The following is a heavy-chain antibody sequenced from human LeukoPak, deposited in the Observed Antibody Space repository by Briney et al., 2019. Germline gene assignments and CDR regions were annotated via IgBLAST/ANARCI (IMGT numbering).Heavy chain of an antibody. CDR3: ASDSLDYYYYGMDV. V-gene: IGHV4-39*01. CDR1: GGSISSSSYY. CDR2: IYYSGST. Sequence: SETLSLTCTVSGGSISSSSYYWGWIRQPPGKGLEWIGSIYYSGSTYYNPSLKSRVTISVDTSKNQFSLKLSSVTAADTAVYYCASDSLDYYYYGMDVWGQGTTVTVSS. J-gene: IGHJ6*02. D-gene: IGHD2-2*03.